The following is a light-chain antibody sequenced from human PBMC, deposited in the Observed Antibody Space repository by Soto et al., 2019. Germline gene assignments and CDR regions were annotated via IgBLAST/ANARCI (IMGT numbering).Light chain of an antibody. CDR1: QSVYNN. J-gene: IGKJ4*01. Sequence: IVMPQYPATLSVSPGEKATLSCRASQSVYNNLAWYQQKPGQAPRLLIYFASTRATGIPARFSGSGFGTEFSLTISSLQSEDFALYYCQQYTEWPLTFGGGTKVETK. CDR2: FAS. V-gene: IGKV3-15*01. CDR3: QQYTEWPLT.